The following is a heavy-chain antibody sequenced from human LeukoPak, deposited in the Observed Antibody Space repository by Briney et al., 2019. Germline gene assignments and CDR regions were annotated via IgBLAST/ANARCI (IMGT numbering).Heavy chain of an antibody. V-gene: IGHV4-34*01. J-gene: IGHJ6*02. CDR2: INHSGST. CDR3: ARGQRFTMVRGVIPFYYYYGMDV. D-gene: IGHD3-10*01. Sequence: SETLSLTCAVYGGSFSGYYWSWIRQPPGKGLEWIGEINHSGSTNYNPSLKSRVTISVDTSKNQFSLKLSSVTAADTAVYYCARGQRFTMVRGVIPFYYYYGMDVWGQGTTVTVSS. CDR1: GGSFSGYY.